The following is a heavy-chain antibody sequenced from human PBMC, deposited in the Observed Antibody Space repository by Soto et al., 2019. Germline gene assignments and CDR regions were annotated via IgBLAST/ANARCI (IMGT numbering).Heavy chain of an antibody. J-gene: IGHJ4*02. D-gene: IGHD3-3*01. Sequence: PSETLSLTCTVSGGSISSYYWSWFRQPPGKGLGWIGYIYYSGSTNYNPSLKRRVTISVDTSKNQFSLKLGSVTAADTAVYYCGRAFWSGSFRYWGQGTLGTFSS. V-gene: IGHV4-59*01. CDR2: IYYSGST. CDR1: GGSISSYY. CDR3: GRAFWSGSFRY.